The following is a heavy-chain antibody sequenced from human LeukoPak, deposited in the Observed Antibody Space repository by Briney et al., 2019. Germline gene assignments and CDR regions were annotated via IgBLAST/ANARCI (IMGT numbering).Heavy chain of an antibody. CDR3: ATQMATISARFDN. D-gene: IGHD5-24*01. V-gene: IGHV4-39*01. CDR1: GGSISSSNYY. Sequence: SETLSLTCTVSGGSISSSNYYWGWIRQPPEKGLEGIGRVDDSGSSYYKPALKSRVTITVDTSKNQFSLKLSSVTAADTAVYYCATQMATISARFDNWGQGTLVTVSS. CDR2: VDDSGSS. J-gene: IGHJ4*02.